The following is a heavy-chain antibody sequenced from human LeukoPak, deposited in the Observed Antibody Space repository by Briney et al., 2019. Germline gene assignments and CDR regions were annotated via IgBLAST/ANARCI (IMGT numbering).Heavy chain of an antibody. Sequence: SETLSLTCTVSGGSISSSSYYWGWIRQPPGKGLEWIGSIYYSGSTYYNPSLKSRVTISIDTSKNQFPLKLSSVTAADTAVYYCGEAAAGYWGQGTLVTVSS. CDR2: IYYSGST. V-gene: IGHV4-39*01. CDR3: GEAAAGY. CDR1: GGSISSSSYY. D-gene: IGHD6-13*01. J-gene: IGHJ4*02.